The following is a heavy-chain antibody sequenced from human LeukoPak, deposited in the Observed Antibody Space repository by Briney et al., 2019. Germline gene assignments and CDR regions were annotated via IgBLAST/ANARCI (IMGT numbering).Heavy chain of an antibody. CDR3: ARAGSSISSYDAFDI. CDR1: GFTFSSYS. J-gene: IGHJ3*02. D-gene: IGHD2-2*01. CDR2: ISSSSSYI. Sequence: GGSLRLSCAASGFTFSSYSMNWVRQAPGKGLEWVSSISSSSSYIYYADSVKGRFTISRDNAKNSLYLQMNSLRAEDTAVYYCARAGSSISSYDAFDIWGQGTMVTVSS. V-gene: IGHV3-21*01.